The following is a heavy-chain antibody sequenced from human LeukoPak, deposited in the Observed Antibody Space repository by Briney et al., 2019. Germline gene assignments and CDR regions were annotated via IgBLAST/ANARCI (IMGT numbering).Heavy chain of an antibody. D-gene: IGHD3-16*01. Sequence: SETLSLTCTVSGGSINNYYWSWLRQPPGKGLEWIGYIYSSGSTNYNPSLKSRVITSVDTSKNQFSLKLSSVTAADTAVYYCARRTLCCGERFDPWGQGTLVTVSS. V-gene: IGHV4-59*08. CDR1: GGSINNYY. J-gene: IGHJ5*02. CDR3: ARRTLCCGERFDP. CDR2: IYSSGST.